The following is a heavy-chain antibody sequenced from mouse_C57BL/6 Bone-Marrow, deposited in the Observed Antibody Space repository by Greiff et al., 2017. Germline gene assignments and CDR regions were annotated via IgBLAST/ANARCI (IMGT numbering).Heavy chain of an antibody. CDR1: GSTFSSYA. V-gene: IGHV5-4*01. J-gene: IGHJ3*01. Sequence: EVQLVESGGGLVKPGGSLKLSCAASGSTFSSYAMSWVRQTPEKRLEWVATISDGGSYTYYPDNVKGRFTISRDNAKNNLYLQMSHLKSEDTAMYYCARDYYGSSLAYWGQGTLVTVSA. CDR2: ISDGGSYT. CDR3: ARDYYGSSLAY. D-gene: IGHD1-1*01.